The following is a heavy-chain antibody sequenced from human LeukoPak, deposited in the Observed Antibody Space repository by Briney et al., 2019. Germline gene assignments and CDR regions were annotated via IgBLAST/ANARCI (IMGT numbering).Heavy chain of an antibody. Sequence: GGSLRLSCAASGFTFSTYAVNWVRQAPGKGLEWVSAISSSGGTTYYADSVKGRFSISKDNGKNSLYLQMNSLRAEDTAVYYCARDARGGYLDYWGRGTLVTVSS. CDR1: GFTFSTYA. V-gene: IGHV3-21*01. CDR2: ISSSGGTT. D-gene: IGHD3-22*01. J-gene: IGHJ4*02. CDR3: ARDARGGYLDY.